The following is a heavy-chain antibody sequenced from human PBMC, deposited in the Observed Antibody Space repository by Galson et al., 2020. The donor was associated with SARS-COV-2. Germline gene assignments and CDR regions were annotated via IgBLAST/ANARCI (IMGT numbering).Heavy chain of an antibody. D-gene: IGHD4-17*01. CDR3: ARSRDANADDYGDYEDYGGNSQPGYFDL. J-gene: IGHJ2*01. Sequence: SVKVSCKASGGTFSSYAISWVRQAPGQGLEWMGGIIPIFGTANYAQKFQGRVTITADKSTSTAYMELSSLRSEDTAVYYCARSRDANADDYGDYEDYGGNSQPGYFDLWGRGTLVTVSS. CDR2: IIPIFGTA. CDR1: GGTFSSYA. V-gene: IGHV1-69*06.